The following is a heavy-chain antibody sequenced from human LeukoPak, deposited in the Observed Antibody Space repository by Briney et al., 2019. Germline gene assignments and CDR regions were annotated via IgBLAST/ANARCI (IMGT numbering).Heavy chain of an antibody. D-gene: IGHD5-12*01. J-gene: IGHJ3*02. CDR3: TTGGDVIVAGTRAFDI. CDR2: IKSEIDGGTK. Sequence: GGSLRLSCAASYFTFTNTWMNWVRQAPGKGLEWVARIKSEIDGGTKDYAAPVQGRFTISRDDSQATLFLQMNSLKTEDTAVYYCTTGGDVIVAGTRAFDIWGRGTVVTVSS. CDR1: YFTFTNTW. V-gene: IGHV3-15*07.